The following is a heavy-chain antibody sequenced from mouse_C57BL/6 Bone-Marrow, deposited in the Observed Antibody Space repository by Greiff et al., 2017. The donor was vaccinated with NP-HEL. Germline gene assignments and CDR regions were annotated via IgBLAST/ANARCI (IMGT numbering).Heavy chain of an antibody. D-gene: IGHD1-1*01. J-gene: IGHJ3*01. CDR3: ASFYGSSER. Sequence: QVQLQQSGAELARPGASVKLSCKASGYTFTSYGISWVKQRTGQGLEWIGEIYPRSGNTYYNEKFKGKATLTADTSSSTAYMELRSLTSEDSAVYFCASFYGSSERWGQGTLVTVSA. V-gene: IGHV1-81*01. CDR1: GYTFTSYG. CDR2: IYPRSGNT.